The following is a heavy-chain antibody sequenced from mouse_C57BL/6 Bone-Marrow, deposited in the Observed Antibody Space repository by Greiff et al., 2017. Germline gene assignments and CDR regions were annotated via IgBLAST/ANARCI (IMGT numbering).Heavy chain of an antibody. CDR2: IYPGDGDT. J-gene: IGHJ3*01. CDR1: GYAFSSSW. Sequence: QVQLQQSGPELVKPGASVKISCKASGYAFSSSWMNWVKQRPGKGLEWIGRIYPGDGDTNYNGKFKGKATLTADKSSITAYMQLSSLTSEDSAVYFCASRDCYYWFACWGQGSLVTVSA. CDR3: ASRDCYYWFAC. D-gene: IGHD2-3*01. V-gene: IGHV1-82*01.